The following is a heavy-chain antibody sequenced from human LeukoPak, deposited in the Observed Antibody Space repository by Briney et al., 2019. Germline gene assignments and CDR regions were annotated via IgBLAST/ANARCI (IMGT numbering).Heavy chain of an antibody. J-gene: IGHJ6*04. CDR1: GFTFSSYG. CDR3: ARDRTPLTMVRAEGMDV. D-gene: IGHD3-10*01. CDR2: IGYDGSNK. V-gene: IGHV3-33*01. Sequence: GGSLRLSCAASGFTFSSYGMHWVRQAPGKGLEWVAVIGYDGSNKYYADSVKGRFTISRDNSKNTLYLQMNSLRAEDTAVYYCARDRTPLTMVRAEGMDVWGKGTTVTVSS.